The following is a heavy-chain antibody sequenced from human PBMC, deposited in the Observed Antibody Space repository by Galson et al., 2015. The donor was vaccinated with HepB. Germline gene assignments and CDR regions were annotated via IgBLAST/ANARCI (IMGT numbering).Heavy chain of an antibody. CDR3: ARSSAGEGGYWHCYGFDV. J-gene: IGHJ6*02. V-gene: IGHV5-10-1*01. CDR1: GYSFTSYW. CDR2: IDPSDSYT. Sequence: QSGAEVKKPGESLRISCKGSGYSFTSYWISWVRQMPGKGLEWMGRIDPSDSYTNYSPSFQGHVTISADKSSSTAYLQWSSLKASDTAMYYCARSSAGEGGYWHCYGFDVWGQGTTVTVSS. D-gene: IGHD2-21*02.